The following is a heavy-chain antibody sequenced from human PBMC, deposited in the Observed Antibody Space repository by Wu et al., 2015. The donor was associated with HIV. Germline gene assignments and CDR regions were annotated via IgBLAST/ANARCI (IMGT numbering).Heavy chain of an antibody. CDR1: GYTSTNYY. CDR2: INPSGGST. CDR3: ARDATPMTTEFDY. V-gene: IGHV1-2*02. D-gene: IGHD4-17*01. Sequence: QVQLVQSGAEVKKPGASVKVSCGTSGYTSTNYYIHWVRQAPGHGLEWMAWINPSGGSTIYAESFEGRVTVTADTSMKTVYMELESLTSGDTAMYFCARDATPMTTEFDYWGQGTLITVSS. J-gene: IGHJ4*02.